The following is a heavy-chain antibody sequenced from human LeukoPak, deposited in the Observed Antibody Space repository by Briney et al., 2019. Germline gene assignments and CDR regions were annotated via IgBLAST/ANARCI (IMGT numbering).Heavy chain of an antibody. Sequence: GGSLRLSCAASGFTFSSYAMSWVRQAPGKGLEWVSAISGSGGSTYYADSVKGRFTFSRDNSRNTLYLQMNSLRPEDTAVYYCARTTEAHSWRTRYYDYYMDVWGKGTTVTVSS. CDR2: ISGSGGST. J-gene: IGHJ6*03. CDR3: ARTTEAHSWRTRYYDYYMDV. CDR1: GFTFSSYA. V-gene: IGHV3-23*01. D-gene: IGHD1-1*01.